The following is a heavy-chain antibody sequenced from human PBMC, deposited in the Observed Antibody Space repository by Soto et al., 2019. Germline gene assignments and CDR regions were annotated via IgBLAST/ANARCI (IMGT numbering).Heavy chain of an antibody. CDR2: IIPIFGTA. D-gene: IGHD1-26*01. CDR3: ASHSGSSPEGRYYYGMDV. V-gene: IGHV1-69*12. J-gene: IGHJ6*02. CDR1: GGTFSSYA. Sequence: QVQLVQSGAEVKKPVSSVKVSCKASGGTFSSYAISWVRQAPGQGLEWMGGIIPIFGTADYAQKFQGRVTITADESTSTAYMELSSLRSEDTAVYYCASHSGSSPEGRYYYGMDVWGQGTTVTVSS.